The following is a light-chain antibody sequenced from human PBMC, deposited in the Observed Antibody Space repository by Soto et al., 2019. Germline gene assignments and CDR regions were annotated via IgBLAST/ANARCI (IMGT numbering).Light chain of an antibody. V-gene: IGKV3-20*01. Sequence: EIVLTQSPGTLSLSPGERATLSCRASQSDSSSFLAWYQQKPGQAPRLLIYGASSRATGIPDRFSGSGSGTDFTLTISRLEPEDVAVYYCQQYGSSPFTFGGGTKVE. CDR2: GAS. J-gene: IGKJ4*01. CDR3: QQYGSSPFT. CDR1: QSDSSSF.